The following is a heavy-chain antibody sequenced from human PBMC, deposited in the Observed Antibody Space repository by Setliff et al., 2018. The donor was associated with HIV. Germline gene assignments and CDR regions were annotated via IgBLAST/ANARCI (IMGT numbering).Heavy chain of an antibody. CDR2: IRTNAKGYAT. V-gene: IGHV3-73*01. CDR1: GFTFSDFW. Sequence: GGSLRLSCTTSGFTFSDFWMHWVRQAPGKGLEWVGRIRTNAKGYATEYAASVKGRFIISRDDSKSTAYLQMSSLQTEDTAVYYCTTLSGSLQYWGQGTQVTVSS. CDR3: TTLSGSLQY. J-gene: IGHJ1*01. D-gene: IGHD1-26*01.